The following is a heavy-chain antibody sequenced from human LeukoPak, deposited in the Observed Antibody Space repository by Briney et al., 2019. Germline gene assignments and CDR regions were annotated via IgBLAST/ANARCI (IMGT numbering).Heavy chain of an antibody. CDR1: GFTFSNAW. CDR3: ARGFNAWP. CDR2: IKSKTDGGTT. J-gene: IGHJ5*02. V-gene: IGHV3-15*05. Sequence: GGSLRLSCAASGFTFSNAWMSWVRQAPGKGLEWVGRIKSKTDGGTTDYAAPVKGRFTISRDNAKNTLYLQMNSLRAGDTAVYYCARGFNAWPWGQGTLVTVSS.